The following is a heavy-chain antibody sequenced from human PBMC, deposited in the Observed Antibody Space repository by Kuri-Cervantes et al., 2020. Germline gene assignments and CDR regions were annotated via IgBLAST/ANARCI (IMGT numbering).Heavy chain of an antibody. CDR1: GFTFSSYG. CDR3: ARSPVVVGGYYYYMDV. J-gene: IGHJ6*03. V-gene: IGHV3-30*02. D-gene: IGHD1-26*01. Sequence: GGSLRLSCAASGFTFSSYGMHWVRQAPGKGLEWVAFIRYDGSNQYFADSVKGRFTISRDDATNSMWLQMNSLRAEDTAVYYCARSPVVVGGYYYYMDVWGKGTTVTVSS. CDR2: IRYDGSNQ.